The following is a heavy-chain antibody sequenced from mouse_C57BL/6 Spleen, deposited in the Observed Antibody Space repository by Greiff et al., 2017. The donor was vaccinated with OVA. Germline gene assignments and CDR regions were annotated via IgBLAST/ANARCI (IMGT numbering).Heavy chain of an antibody. CDR2: IDPSDSYT. D-gene: IGHD1-1*01. CDR3: ARWTVVAPLDY. Sequence: QVQLQQPGAELVRPGTSVKLSCKASGYTFTSYWMHWVKQRPGQGLEWIGVIDPSDSYTNYNQKFKGKATLTVDPSSSTAYMQLSSLTSEDSAVYYCARWTVVAPLDYWGQGTSVTVSS. CDR1: GYTFTSYW. J-gene: IGHJ4*01. V-gene: IGHV1-59*01.